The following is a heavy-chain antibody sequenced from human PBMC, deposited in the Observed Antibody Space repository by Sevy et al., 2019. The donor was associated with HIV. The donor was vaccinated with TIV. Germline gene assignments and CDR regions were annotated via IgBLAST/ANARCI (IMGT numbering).Heavy chain of an antibody. CDR1: GFSFSSYW. Sequence: GGSLRLSCAASGFSFSSYWMNWIRQAPGKGLEWVAKIKQDGSEKYYVDSVKGRFTISRDNAKKSLYLEMNTLRAEDTAAYYCATSGGDNWGQGTLVTVSS. CDR3: ATSGGDN. D-gene: IGHD1-26*01. V-gene: IGHV3-7*01. CDR2: IKQDGSEK. J-gene: IGHJ4*02.